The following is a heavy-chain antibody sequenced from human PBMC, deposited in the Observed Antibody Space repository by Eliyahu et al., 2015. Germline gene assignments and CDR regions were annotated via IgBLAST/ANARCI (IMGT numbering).Heavy chain of an antibody. Sequence: QVQLVQSGAEVKKPGSSVKVSCKASGGTFSSYAISWVRQAPGQGLEWMGRIIPILGIANYAQKFQGRVTITADKSTSTAYMELSSLRSEDTAVYYCARGETVTTRGAFDYWGQGTLVTVSS. D-gene: IGHD4-17*01. J-gene: IGHJ4*02. V-gene: IGHV1-69*04. CDR3: ARGETVTTRGAFDY. CDR2: IIPILGIA. CDR1: GGTFSSYA.